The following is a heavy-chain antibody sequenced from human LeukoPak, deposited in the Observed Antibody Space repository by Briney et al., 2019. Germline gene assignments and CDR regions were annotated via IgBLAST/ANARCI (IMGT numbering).Heavy chain of an antibody. CDR1: GFTFSSYG. CDR2: IWYDGSNK. D-gene: IGHD3-22*01. CDR3: ARDSPYYDSSGALGY. J-gene: IGHJ4*02. V-gene: IGHV3-33*01. Sequence: PGGSLRLSCAASGFTFSSYGMHWVRQAPGKGLEWVAVIWYDGSNKYYADSVKGRFTISRDNSKNTLYLQMNSLRAEDTAVYYCARDSPYYDSSGALGYWGQGTLVTVSS.